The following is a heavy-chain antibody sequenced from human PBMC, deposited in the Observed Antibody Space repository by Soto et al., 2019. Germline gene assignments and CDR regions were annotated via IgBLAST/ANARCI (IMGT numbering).Heavy chain of an antibody. J-gene: IGHJ4*02. CDR2: IYYSGIT. Sequence: SETLSLTCTVSGVSISNSSYYWGWIRRPPGKGLEWIGTIYYSGITYYNPSLKSRVTISVDTSKNQFSLKLTSVTAPDTAVYYCARQGSNWGQGTLATVSS. CDR1: GVSISNSSYY. V-gene: IGHV4-39*01. CDR3: ARQGSN.